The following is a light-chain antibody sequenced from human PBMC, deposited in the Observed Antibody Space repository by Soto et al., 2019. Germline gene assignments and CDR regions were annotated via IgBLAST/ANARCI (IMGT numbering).Light chain of an antibody. CDR3: TSYTSSGTYV. CDR1: SSDVGGYKY. J-gene: IGLJ1*01. V-gene: IGLV2-14*01. Sequence: QSALTQPASVSGSPGQSITISCTGTSSDVGGYKYVSWYQQHPGKAPKVMMYDVSNRPSGVSNRFSGSKSGNTASLTISGLQAEDEADYYRTSYTSSGTYVFGTGTKLTVL. CDR2: DVS.